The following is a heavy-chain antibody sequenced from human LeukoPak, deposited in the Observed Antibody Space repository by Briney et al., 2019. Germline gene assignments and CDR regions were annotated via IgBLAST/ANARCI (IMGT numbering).Heavy chain of an antibody. D-gene: IGHD3-10*01. V-gene: IGHV3-30*03. Sequence: GGSLRLSCAASGFIFSRYGMHWVRQAPGKGLEWVAVISYDGNNKYYADSVKGRFTISRDNSKNTLYLQMNSLRAEDTAVYYCAREGSGSYYKEGFDYWGQGTLVTVSS. J-gene: IGHJ4*02. CDR2: ISYDGNNK. CDR1: GFIFSRYG. CDR3: AREGSGSYYKEGFDY.